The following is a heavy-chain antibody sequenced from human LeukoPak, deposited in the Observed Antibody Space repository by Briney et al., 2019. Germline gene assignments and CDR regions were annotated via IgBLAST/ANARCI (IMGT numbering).Heavy chain of an antibody. D-gene: IGHD6-6*01. CDR3: AKDIRYSSSSVDYFDY. Sequence: GGSLRLSCAASGFTFSSYGMHWVRQAPGKGLEWVAVISYDGSNKYYADSVKGRFTISRGNSKNTLYLQMNSLRAEDTAVYYCAKDIRYSSSSVDYFDYWGQGTLVTVSS. CDR2: ISYDGSNK. J-gene: IGHJ4*02. V-gene: IGHV3-30*18. CDR1: GFTFSSYG.